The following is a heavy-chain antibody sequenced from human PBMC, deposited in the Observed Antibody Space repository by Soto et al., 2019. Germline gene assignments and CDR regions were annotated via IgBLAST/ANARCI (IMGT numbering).Heavy chain of an antibody. J-gene: IGHJ6*02. D-gene: IGHD3-3*01. Sequence: ASVKVSCKASGYTFTSYGISWVRQAPGQGLEWMGWTSAYNGNTNYAQKLQGRVTMTTDTSTSTAYMELRSLRSDDTAVYYCARGLRFWSGYPGEVWGYYYYGMDVWGQGTTVTVSS. CDR1: GYTFTSYG. V-gene: IGHV1-18*01. CDR2: TSAYNGNT. CDR3: ARGLRFWSGYPGEVWGYYYYGMDV.